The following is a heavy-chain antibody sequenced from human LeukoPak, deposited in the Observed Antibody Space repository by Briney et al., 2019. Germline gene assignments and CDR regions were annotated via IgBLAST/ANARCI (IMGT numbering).Heavy chain of an antibody. CDR3: ARRGHYYYYYMDV. D-gene: IGHD3-10*01. CDR1: GGSIGSSSYY. CDR2: VYYSGST. V-gene: IGHV4-39*07. J-gene: IGHJ6*03. Sequence: SETLSLTCTVSGGSIGSSSYYWGWIRQPPGKGLEWIGSVYYSGSTYYKPSLKSRVTISVDTSKNQFSLKLSSVTAADTAVYYCARRGHYYYYYMDVWGKGTTVTISS.